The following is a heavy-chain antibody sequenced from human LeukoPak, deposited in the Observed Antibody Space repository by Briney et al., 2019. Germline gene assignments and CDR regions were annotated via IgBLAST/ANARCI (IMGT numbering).Heavy chain of an antibody. CDR2: IYYSGGT. J-gene: IGHJ4*02. D-gene: IGHD1-26*01. Sequence: KASETLSLTCTVSGGSISYYYWSWIRQPPGKGLEWIGYIYYSGGTNYNPSLKSRVTISVDTSKNQFSLKLSSVTAADTAVYYCARLGFSNSGSYLAPSDYWGQGTLVTVSS. V-gene: IGHV4-59*08. CDR3: ARLGFSNSGSYLAPSDY. CDR1: GGSISYYY.